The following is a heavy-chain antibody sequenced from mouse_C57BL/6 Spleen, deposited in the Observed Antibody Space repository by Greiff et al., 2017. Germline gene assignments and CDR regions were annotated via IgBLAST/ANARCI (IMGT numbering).Heavy chain of an antibody. D-gene: IGHD2-1*01. V-gene: IGHV1-64*01. CDR2: IHPNSGST. CDR3: ARARGKDAMDY. Sequence: QVQLKQPGAELVKPGASVKLSCKASGYTFTSYWMHWMKQRPGQGLEWIGMIHPNSGSTNYNEKFKSKATLTVDKSSSTAYMQLSSLTSEDSAVYYCARARGKDAMDYWGQGTSVTVSS. CDR1: GYTFTSYW. J-gene: IGHJ4*01.